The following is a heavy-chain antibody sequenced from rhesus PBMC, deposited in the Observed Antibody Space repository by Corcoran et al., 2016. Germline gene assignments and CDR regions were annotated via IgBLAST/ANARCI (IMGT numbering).Heavy chain of an antibody. V-gene: IGHV4S9*01. J-gene: IGHJ5-2*02. CDR3: ATRMTINAGEDV. CDR2: IYGNFPST. CDR1: GGSTPDSLY. Sequence: QVQLQESGPGLVKPSETLSPTCAVPGGSTPDSLYWPWIRHSPGKGLEWIGNIYGNFPSTYYKPSLRSRITISNDTSKNQFFLRLESVTAADTAVYYCATRMTINAGEDVWGRGLLVTVFS. D-gene: IGHD3-9*01.